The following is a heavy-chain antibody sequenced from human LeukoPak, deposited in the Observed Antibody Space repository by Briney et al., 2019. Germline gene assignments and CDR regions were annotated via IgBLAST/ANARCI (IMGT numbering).Heavy chain of an antibody. D-gene: IGHD4-17*01. CDR1: GFTFSSYS. Sequence: GGSLRLSCAASGFTFSSYSMNWVRQAPGKGLEWVSYISSSSSTIYYADSVKGRFTISRDNAKNSLYLQMNSLRAEDTAVYYCARDLLDYGGAFDIWGQGTMVTVSS. V-gene: IGHV3-48*01. J-gene: IGHJ3*02. CDR3: ARDLLDYGGAFDI. CDR2: ISSSSSTI.